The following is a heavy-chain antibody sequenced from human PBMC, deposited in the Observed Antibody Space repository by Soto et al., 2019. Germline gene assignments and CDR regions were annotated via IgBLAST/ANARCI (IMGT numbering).Heavy chain of an antibody. CDR2: ISGSGGST. V-gene: IGHV3-23*01. J-gene: IGHJ3*02. Sequence: PGGSLRLSSAASGFTFSSYAMSWVRQAPGKGLEWVSAISGSGGSTYYADSVKGRFTISRDNSKNTLYPQMNSLRAEDTAVYYCAKDLRDIVVVVAATAPNDAFDIWGKGTLFTVSS. CDR1: GFTFSSYA. D-gene: IGHD2-15*01. CDR3: AKDLRDIVVVVAATAPNDAFDI.